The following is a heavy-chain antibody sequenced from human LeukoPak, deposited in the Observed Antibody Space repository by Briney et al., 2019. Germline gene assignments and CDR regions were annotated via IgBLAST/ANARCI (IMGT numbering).Heavy chain of an antibody. CDR3: ARTGYYDILTGPDY. CDR1: GYTFTSYG. J-gene: IGHJ4*02. Sequence: ASVKVSCTASGYTFTSYGISWVRQAPGQGLEWMGWISAYNGNRNYAQKLQGRVTMTTDTSTSTAYMELRSLRSDDTAVYYCARTGYYDILTGPDYWGQGTLVTVSS. CDR2: ISAYNGNR. V-gene: IGHV1-18*01. D-gene: IGHD3-9*01.